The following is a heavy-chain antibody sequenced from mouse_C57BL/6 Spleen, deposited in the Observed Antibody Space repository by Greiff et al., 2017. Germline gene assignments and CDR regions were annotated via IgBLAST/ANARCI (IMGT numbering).Heavy chain of an antibody. Sequence: EVQLVESGGGLVKPGGSLKLSCAASGFTFSDYGMHWVRQAPEKGLEWVAYISSGSSTIYYADTVKGRFTISRDNAKNTLFLQMTSLRSEDTAMYYCASGTVVAFYAMDYWGQGTSVTVSS. CDR2: ISSGSSTI. V-gene: IGHV5-17*01. J-gene: IGHJ4*01. CDR3: ASGTVVAFYAMDY. D-gene: IGHD1-1*01. CDR1: GFTFSDYG.